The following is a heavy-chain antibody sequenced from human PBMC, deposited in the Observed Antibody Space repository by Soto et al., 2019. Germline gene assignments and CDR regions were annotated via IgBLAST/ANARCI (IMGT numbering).Heavy chain of an antibody. D-gene: IGHD3-10*01. V-gene: IGHV1-69*12. J-gene: IGHJ6*02. Sequence: QVQLVQSGAEVKKPGSSVKVSCKASGGTFSSYAISWVRQAPGQGLEWMGGIIPIFGTANYAQKFQGRVTITADESTSTAYMELSSLRSEDTAVYYCALHYCSGSNYYYYGMDVWGHGTTVTVSS. CDR2: IIPIFGTA. CDR3: ALHYCSGSNYYYYGMDV. CDR1: GGTFSSYA.